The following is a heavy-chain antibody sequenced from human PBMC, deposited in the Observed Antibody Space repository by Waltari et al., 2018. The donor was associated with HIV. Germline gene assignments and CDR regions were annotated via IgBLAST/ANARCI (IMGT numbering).Heavy chain of an antibody. Sequence: EVQLVESGGGLVQRGGSLRLSCAASGFTFSSYWMHWVRKAPGKGLVWVSLINSQGISTHYAESVNGRFTISRDNAKNTVYLQLNSLRAEDTALYYCASLYNYVWGSPPPFDYWGQGTLVTVSS. CDR2: INSQGIST. J-gene: IGHJ4*02. CDR1: GFTFSSYW. D-gene: IGHD3-16*01. CDR3: ASLYNYVWGSPPPFDY. V-gene: IGHV3-74*01.